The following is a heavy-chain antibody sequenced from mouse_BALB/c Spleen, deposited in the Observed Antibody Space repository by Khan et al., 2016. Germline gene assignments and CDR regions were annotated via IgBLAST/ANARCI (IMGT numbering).Heavy chain of an antibody. CDR2: ISYSGST. D-gene: IGHD2-4*01. CDR1: GYSITSDYA. J-gene: IGHJ2*01. Sequence: EVQLQESGPGLVKPSQSLSLTCTVTGYSITSDYAWNWIRQFPGNKLEWMGYISYSGSTSYNPSLKSRISITRDKSKNQFFLQLNSVTTEDTATXYCARGADYDYEYDYWGQGTTLTVS. V-gene: IGHV3-2*02. CDR3: ARGADYDYEYDY.